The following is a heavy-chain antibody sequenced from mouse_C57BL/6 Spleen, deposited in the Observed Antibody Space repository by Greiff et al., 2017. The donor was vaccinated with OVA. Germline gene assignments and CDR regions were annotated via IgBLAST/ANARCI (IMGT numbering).Heavy chain of an antibody. V-gene: IGHV1-52*01. CDR1: GYTFTSYW. CDR2: IDPSDSET. CDR3: LITTGYYAMDY. J-gene: IGHJ4*01. D-gene: IGHD2-4*01. Sequence: VKLQQPGAELVRPGSSVKLSCKASGYTFTSYWMHWVKQRPIQGLEWIGNIDPSDSETHYNQKFKDKATLTVDKSSSTAYMQLSSLTSEDSAVYYCLITTGYYAMDYWGQGTSVTVSS.